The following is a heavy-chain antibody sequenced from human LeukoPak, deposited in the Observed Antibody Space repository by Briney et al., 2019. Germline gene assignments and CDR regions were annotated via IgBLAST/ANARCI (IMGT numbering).Heavy chain of an antibody. Sequence: PSETLSLTCTVSGGSISSYYWSWIRQPPGKGLEWIGYIYYSGSTNYIPSLKSRVTISVDTSKNQFSLKLSSVTAADTAVYYCAREGDWSHFDYWGQGTLVTVSS. J-gene: IGHJ4*02. D-gene: IGHD3/OR15-3a*01. V-gene: IGHV4-59*01. CDR1: GGSISSYY. CDR2: IYYSGST. CDR3: AREGDWSHFDY.